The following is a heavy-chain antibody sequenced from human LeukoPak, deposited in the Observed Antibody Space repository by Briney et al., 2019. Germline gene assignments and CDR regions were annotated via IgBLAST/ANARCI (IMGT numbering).Heavy chain of an antibody. CDR3: ARQSGSSWSRSYYYYYGMDV. CDR2: IYYSGST. Sequence: SETLSLTCTVSGGSISSYYWSWIRQPPGKGLEWIGYIYYSGSTNYNPSLKSRVTISVDTSKNQFSLKLSSVTAADTAVYYCARQSGSSWSRSYYYYYGMDVWGQGTTVTVSS. CDR1: GGSISSYY. J-gene: IGHJ6*02. V-gene: IGHV4-59*08. D-gene: IGHD6-13*01.